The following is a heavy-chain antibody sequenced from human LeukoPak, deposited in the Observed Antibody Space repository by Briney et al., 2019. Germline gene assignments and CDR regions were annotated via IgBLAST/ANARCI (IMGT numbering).Heavy chain of an antibody. V-gene: IGHV4-59*01. Sequence: TSETLSLTCTVSGGSISSYYWSWIRQPPGKGLEWIGYIYYSGSTNYNPSLKSRVTISVDTSKNQFSLKLSSVTAADTAVYYCARVKEGYSYGYGDYYYYYMDVWGKGTTVTVSS. CDR2: IYYSGST. CDR3: ARVKEGYSYGYGDYYYYYMDV. D-gene: IGHD5-18*01. J-gene: IGHJ6*03. CDR1: GGSISSYY.